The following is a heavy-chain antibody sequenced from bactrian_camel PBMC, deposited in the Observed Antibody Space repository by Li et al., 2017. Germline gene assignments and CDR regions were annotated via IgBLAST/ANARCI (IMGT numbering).Heavy chain of an antibody. J-gene: IGHJ4*01. CDR2: ILRDSST. CDR1: VDLYTSSC. Sequence: HVQLVESGGGSVQTGGSLSLSCTFSVDLYTSSCKAWFRQAPGKERAVVALILRDSSTTYEDSVKGRFIISKGDAERTLYLQMNNLQPDDTANYICAAGGRSYGGSCRYANWGQGTQVTVS. V-gene: IGHV3S53*01. CDR3: AAGGRSYGGSCRYAN. D-gene: IGHD6*01.